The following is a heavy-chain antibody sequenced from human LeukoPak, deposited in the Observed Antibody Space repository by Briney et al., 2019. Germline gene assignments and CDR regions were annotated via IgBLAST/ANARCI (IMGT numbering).Heavy chain of an antibody. J-gene: IGHJ2*01. CDR3: TRQPGIHIAAVRYFDL. Sequence: SETLSLTCTVSGGSISSSSYYWGWIRQPPGKGLEWIGSIYYSGSTYYNPSLKSRVTISVDTSKNQFSLKLSSVTAADTAVYYCTRQPGIHIAAVRYFDLWGRGTLVTVSS. V-gene: IGHV4-39*01. D-gene: IGHD6-13*01. CDR1: GGSISSSSYY. CDR2: IYYSGST.